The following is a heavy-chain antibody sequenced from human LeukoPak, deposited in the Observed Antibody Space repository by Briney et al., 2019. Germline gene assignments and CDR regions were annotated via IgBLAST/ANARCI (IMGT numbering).Heavy chain of an antibody. D-gene: IGHD2-15*01. J-gene: IGHJ4*02. CDR1: GYTFTGYY. V-gene: IGHV1-2*02. CDR2: INPNSGGT. CDR3: ARSVPYIVVVVAADFDY. Sequence: GASVKVSCKASGYTFTGYYMHWVRQAPGQGLEWMGWINPNSGGTNYAQKFQGRVTMTRDTSISTAYMELSRLRSDDTAVYYCARSVPYIVVVVAADFDYWGQGTLVTVSS.